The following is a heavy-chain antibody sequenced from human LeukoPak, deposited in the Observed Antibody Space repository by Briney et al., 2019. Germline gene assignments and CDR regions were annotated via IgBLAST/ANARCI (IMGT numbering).Heavy chain of an antibody. J-gene: IGHJ4*02. V-gene: IGHV3-30*18. CDR3: AKDLRPIAYYYFDY. CDR1: GFTFSTYA. CDR2: ISYDGNDK. D-gene: IGHD3-16*01. Sequence: GGSLRLSCAASGFTFSTYAMHWVRQAPGKGLEWVAVISYDGNDKHHADSVKGRFTISRDNSRNTLYLQMNSLRAEDTAVYYCAKDLRPIAYYYFDYWGQGTLVTVSS.